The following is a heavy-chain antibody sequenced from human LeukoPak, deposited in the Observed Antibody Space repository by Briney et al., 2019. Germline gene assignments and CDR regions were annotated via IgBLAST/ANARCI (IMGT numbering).Heavy chain of an antibody. V-gene: IGHV3-21*01. D-gene: IGHD6-19*01. CDR3: TRDGESSGWYSAC. CDR2: ISSSGAYI. J-gene: IGHJ4*02. CDR1: GFTFDDYG. Sequence: PGGSLRLSCAASGFTFDDYGMSWVRQAPGKGLQWVSSISSSGAYIFYADSVQGRFTISRDNAKNSLYLQMNSLRAEDTAVYYCTRDGESSGWYSACWGQGTLVTVSS.